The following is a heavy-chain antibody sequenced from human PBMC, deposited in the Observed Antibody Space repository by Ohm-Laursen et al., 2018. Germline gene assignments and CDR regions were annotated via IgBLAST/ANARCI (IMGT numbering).Heavy chain of an antibody. CDR1: GGTVSKYA. Sequence: SVKVSCKASGGTVSKYAISWVRQAPGQGLEWMGKIIPIFGIANYAQKFQDRVTITADKSTSTAYMELSSLRSEDTAVYYCATVTTYYDFWSGCDYWGQGTLVTVSS. CDR2: IIPIFGIA. V-gene: IGHV1-69*04. CDR3: ATVTTYYDFWSGCDY. J-gene: IGHJ4*02. D-gene: IGHD3-3*01.